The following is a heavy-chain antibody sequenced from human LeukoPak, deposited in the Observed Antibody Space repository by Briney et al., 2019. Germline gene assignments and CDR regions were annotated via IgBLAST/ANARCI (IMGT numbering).Heavy chain of an antibody. D-gene: IGHD3-10*01. CDR2: IGTAGDT. Sequence: GGSLRLSCAASGFTFSSYDMHWVRQATGKGLEWVSAIGTAGDTYYPGSVKGRFTISRENAKNSLYLQMNSLGAGDTAVYYCARMVRGGRFDYWGQGTLVTVSS. J-gene: IGHJ4*02. V-gene: IGHV3-13*01. CDR1: GFTFSSYD. CDR3: ARMVRGGRFDY.